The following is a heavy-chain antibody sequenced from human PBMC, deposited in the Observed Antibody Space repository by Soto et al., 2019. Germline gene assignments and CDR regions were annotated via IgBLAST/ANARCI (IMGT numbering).Heavy chain of an antibody. CDR2: IIPIFGTA. CDR3: ARQGRLYYYYGMDV. CDR1: GGTFSSYA. V-gene: IGHV1-69*13. Sequence: ASVKVSCKASGGTFSSYAISWVRQAPGQGLEWMGGIIPIFGTANYAQKFQGRVTITADESTSTAYMELSSLRSEDTAVYYCARQGRLYYYYGMDVWGQGTTVTVSS. D-gene: IGHD6-25*01. J-gene: IGHJ6*02.